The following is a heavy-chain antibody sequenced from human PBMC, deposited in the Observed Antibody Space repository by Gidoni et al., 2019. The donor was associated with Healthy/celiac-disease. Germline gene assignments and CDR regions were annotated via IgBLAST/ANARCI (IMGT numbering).Heavy chain of an antibody. V-gene: IGHV3-23*01. CDR1: GFTFRSYA. CDR2: ISGSGGST. D-gene: IGHD4-17*01. Sequence: EVQLLESGGGLVQPGGSLRLPCAASGFTFRSYAMSWVRQAPGKGLEWVSAISGSGGSTYYADSVKGRFTISRDNSKNTLYLQMNSLRAEDTAVYYCAKDRYGDYVSWCDYWGQGTLVTVSS. J-gene: IGHJ4*02. CDR3: AKDRYGDYVSWCDY.